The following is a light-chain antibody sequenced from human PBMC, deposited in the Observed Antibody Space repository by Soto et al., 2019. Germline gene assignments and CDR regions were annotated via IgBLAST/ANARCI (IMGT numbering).Light chain of an antibody. CDR1: YSNIGAGYE. J-gene: IGLJ1*01. Sequence: QAVVTQPPSVSGAPGQRVTISCTGSYSNIGAGYEVHWYQQIPGTAPKLLISGHNNRPSGVPDRFFGSKSGNTASLTISGLQAEDETDYYCFSYTSSGTYVFGTGTKLTVL. V-gene: IGLV1-40*01. CDR3: FSYTSSGTYV. CDR2: GHN.